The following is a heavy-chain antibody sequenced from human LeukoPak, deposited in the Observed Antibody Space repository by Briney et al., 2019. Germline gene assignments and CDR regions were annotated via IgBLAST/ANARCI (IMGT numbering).Heavy chain of an antibody. Sequence: GGSLRLSCAASGFTFSSYGMHWVRQAPGKGLEWVAVIWYDGSNKYYADSVKGRFTISRDNSKNTLYLQMNSLRAEDTAEYYCARDVLPGSSWYYFDYWGQGTLVTVSS. D-gene: IGHD6-13*01. CDR1: GFTFSSYG. J-gene: IGHJ4*02. CDR2: IWYDGSNK. CDR3: ARDVLPGSSWYYFDY. V-gene: IGHV3-33*01.